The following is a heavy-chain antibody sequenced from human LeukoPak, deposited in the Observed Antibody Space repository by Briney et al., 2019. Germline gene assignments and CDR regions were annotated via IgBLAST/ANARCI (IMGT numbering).Heavy chain of an antibody. CDR2: TYPGDSDT. V-gene: IGHV5-51*01. CDR3: ARQGTIVAGTLGTTFDY. D-gene: IGHD5-12*01. Sequence: PGESLKISCKASGYSFTYYWIGWVRQMPGKGLEWMGITYPGDSDTKYSPSFQGQVTISADKSINTAYLQWSSLRASDTAMYYCARQGTIVAGTLGTTFDYWGQGTLLTVSS. J-gene: IGHJ4*02. CDR1: GYSFTYYW.